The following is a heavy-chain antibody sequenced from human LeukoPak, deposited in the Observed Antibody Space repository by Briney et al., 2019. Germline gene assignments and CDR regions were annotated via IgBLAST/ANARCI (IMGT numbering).Heavy chain of an antibody. CDR3: ARVSTGRDAFDI. D-gene: IGHD2/OR15-2a*01. J-gene: IGHJ3*02. CDR1: GGSISSYY. Sequence: ASETLSLTCTVSGGSISSYYWSWIRQPPGKGLEWIGYIYYSGSTNYNPSLKSRVTISVDTSKNQFSLKLRSVTAADTAVYYCARVSTGRDAFDIWGQGTMVTVSS. CDR2: IYYSGST. V-gene: IGHV4-59*01.